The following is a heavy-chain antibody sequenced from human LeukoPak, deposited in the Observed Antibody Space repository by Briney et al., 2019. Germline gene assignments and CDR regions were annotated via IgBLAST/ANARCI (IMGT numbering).Heavy chain of an antibody. J-gene: IGHJ4*02. CDR3: ARGEEFYDSSGYRRLDS. CDR2: INSNGANT. D-gene: IGHD3-22*01. V-gene: IGHV3-64*01. CDR1: GFTFSNHA. Sequence: PGGSLRLSCAASGFTFSNHAMHWVRQAPGKALEYVAVINSNGANTFHAKSLNDRFTISRDNSKNILYLKMGSLRAEDMAVYYCARGEEFYDSSGYRRLDSWGQGTLVVVSS.